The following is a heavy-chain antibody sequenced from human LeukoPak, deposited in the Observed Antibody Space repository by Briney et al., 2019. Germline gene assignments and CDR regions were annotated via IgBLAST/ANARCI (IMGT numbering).Heavy chain of an antibody. Sequence: HAGGSLRLSCAASGFTFSSYAMSWVRQAPGKGLEWVSAISGSGGSTYYADSVKGRFTISRDNSKNTLYLQMNSLRAEDTAVYYCAKDSRRHEFFRVAARPYYFDDWGQGTLVTVSS. CDR1: GFTFSSYA. CDR2: ISGSGGST. J-gene: IGHJ4*02. D-gene: IGHD6-6*01. V-gene: IGHV3-23*01. CDR3: AKDSRRHEFFRVAARPYYFDD.